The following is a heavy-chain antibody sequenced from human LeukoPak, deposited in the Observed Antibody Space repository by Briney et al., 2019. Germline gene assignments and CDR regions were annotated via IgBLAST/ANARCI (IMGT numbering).Heavy chain of an antibody. V-gene: IGHV3-20*04. J-gene: IGHJ6*03. CDR1: GFTFDDYG. D-gene: IGHD2-15*01. Sequence: GGYLRLSCAASGFTFDDYGMSWVRQASGKGPGWVTAINWIGGSTGYADSVKGRFTISRDNAKNSLYLQRNSLRAEDTALYYCARGRYSSGASCEYNYYYYMDVLGKGTLVTESS. CDR2: INWIGGST. CDR3: ARGRYSSGASCEYNYYYYMDV.